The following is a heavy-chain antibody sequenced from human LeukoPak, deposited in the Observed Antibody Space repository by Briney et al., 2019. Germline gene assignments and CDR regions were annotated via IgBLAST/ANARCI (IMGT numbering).Heavy chain of an antibody. CDR1: GVTFSSYA. D-gene: IGHD3-10*01. V-gene: IGHV3-30*04. J-gene: IGHJ4*02. CDR2: ISYDGSDK. CDR3: ARDYYGSGSYLDY. Sequence: GGSLRLSCAASGVTFSSYAMHWVRQAPGKGLEWVALISYDGSDKYYADSVKGRFTISRDNAKNSLYLQMNSLRAEDTAVYYCARDYYGSGSYLDYWGQGTLVTVSS.